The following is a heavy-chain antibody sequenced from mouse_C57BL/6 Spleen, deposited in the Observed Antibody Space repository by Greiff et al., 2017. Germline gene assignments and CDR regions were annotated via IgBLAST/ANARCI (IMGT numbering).Heavy chain of an antibody. D-gene: IGHD4-1*01. Sequence: QVHVKQPGAELVKPWAFVKMACKASGYTFPSYWMQGLEWIGEIDPSDSYTNYNQKFQGKATLTVDTSPSTAYMQLSSLTSEDSAVYYCARRLTGTSWGFAYWGQGTLVTVSA. V-gene: IGHV1-50*01. CDR2: IDPSDSYT. CDR1: GYTFPSYW. J-gene: IGHJ3*01. CDR3: ARRLTGTSWGFAY.